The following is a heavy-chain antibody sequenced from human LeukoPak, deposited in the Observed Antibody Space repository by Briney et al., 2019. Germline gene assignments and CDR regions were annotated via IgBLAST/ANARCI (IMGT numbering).Heavy chain of an antibody. CDR2: ISYDGSNK. D-gene: IGHD3-10*01. Sequence: GGSLRLSCAASGFTFRTYNMNWVRQAPGKGLEWVAVISYDGSNKYYADSVKGRFTISRDNSKNTLYLQMNSLRAEDTAVYYCARVVRGGSAAAFDIWGQGTMVTVSS. J-gene: IGHJ3*02. CDR3: ARVVRGGSAAAFDI. CDR1: GFTFRTYN. V-gene: IGHV3-30*03.